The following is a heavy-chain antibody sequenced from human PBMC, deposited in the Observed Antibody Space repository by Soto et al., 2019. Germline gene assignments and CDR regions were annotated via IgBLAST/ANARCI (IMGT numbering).Heavy chain of an antibody. CDR2: IHYSGSI. CDR3: AREDDGGDRDYYGLDV. Sequence: QVQLQESGPGLVRPSQTLSLTCTVSGGSISTDHYHWTWIRQAPGKGLEWIGYIHYSGSIQFHPSLQSRVSMSVDTSKNLFSLRLSSVTAADTAVYFCAREDDGGDRDYYGLDVWGQGATVTVSS. D-gene: IGHD2-21*02. J-gene: IGHJ6*02. V-gene: IGHV4-30-4*01. CDR1: GGSISTDHYH.